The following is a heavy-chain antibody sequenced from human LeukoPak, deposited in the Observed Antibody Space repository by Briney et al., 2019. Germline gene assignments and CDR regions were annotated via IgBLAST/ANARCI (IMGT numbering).Heavy chain of an antibody. CDR3: AKDLGYCSSTSCFRPTIYGMDV. CDR1: GFTFDDYA. D-gene: IGHD2-2*01. Sequence: GRSLRLSCAASGFTFDDYAMHWVRQAPGKGLEWVSGISWNSGSIGYADSVKGRFTISRDNAKNSLYLQMNGLRAEDTALYYCAKDLGYCSSTSCFRPTIYGMDVWGRGTTVTVSS. V-gene: IGHV3-9*01. J-gene: IGHJ6*02. CDR2: ISWNSGSI.